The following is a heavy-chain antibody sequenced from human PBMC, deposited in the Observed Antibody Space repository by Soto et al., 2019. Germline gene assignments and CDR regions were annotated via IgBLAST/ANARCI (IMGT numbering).Heavy chain of an antibody. CDR2: IYYSGST. CDR1: GGSISSGGYY. Sequence: PSETLSLTCTVSGGSISSGGYYWSWIRQHPGKGLEWIGYIYYSGSTYYNPSLKNRVTISVDTSKNQFSLKLSSVTAADTAVYYCAREERKSDILTGYPYGPNWFDPWGQGTLVTVSS. D-gene: IGHD3-9*01. J-gene: IGHJ5*02. CDR3: AREERKSDILTGYPYGPNWFDP. V-gene: IGHV4-31*03.